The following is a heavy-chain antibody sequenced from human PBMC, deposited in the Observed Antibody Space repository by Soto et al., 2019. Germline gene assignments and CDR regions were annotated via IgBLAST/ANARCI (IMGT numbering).Heavy chain of an antibody. CDR2: INHSGST. Sequence: QVQLQQWGAGLLKPSETLSLTCAVYGGSFSGYYWSWIRQPPGKGLEWIGEINHSGSTNYNPSLKSRVTISVDTSKNQCSLKLSSVTAADTAVYYCARGQGVITGTTSWFDPWGQGTLVTVSS. CDR1: GGSFSGYY. J-gene: IGHJ5*02. V-gene: IGHV4-34*01. CDR3: ARGQGVITGTTSWFDP. D-gene: IGHD1-7*01.